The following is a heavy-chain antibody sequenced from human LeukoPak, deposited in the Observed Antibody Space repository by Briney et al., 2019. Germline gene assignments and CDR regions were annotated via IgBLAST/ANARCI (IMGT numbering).Heavy chain of an antibody. J-gene: IGHJ4*02. CDR3: AREKGYYYDSSSYYDY. D-gene: IGHD3-22*01. CDR2: ISYDGSNK. V-gene: IGHV3-30-3*01. CDR1: GFTFSSYA. Sequence: GRSLKLSCAASGFTFSSYAMHWVRQAPGKGLEWVAVISYDGSNKYYADSVKGRFTISRDNSKNTLYLQMNSLRAEDTAVYYCAREKGYYYDSSSYYDYWGQGTLVTVSS.